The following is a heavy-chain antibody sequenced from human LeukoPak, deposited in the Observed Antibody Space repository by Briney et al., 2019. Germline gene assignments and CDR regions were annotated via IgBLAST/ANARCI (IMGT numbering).Heavy chain of an antibody. CDR2: ISHSGST. D-gene: IGHD5-12*01. CDR3: AAQYSGYVRLDY. Sequence: KPSETLSLTCAVCGGSFSDYYWSWIRQPPGKGLEWIGEISHSGSTNYNPSLKSRVTMSVDTSKNQFSLKLTSVTAADTAVYYCAAQYSGYVRLDYWGQGTLVTVSS. J-gene: IGHJ4*02. V-gene: IGHV4-34*01. CDR1: GGSFSDYY.